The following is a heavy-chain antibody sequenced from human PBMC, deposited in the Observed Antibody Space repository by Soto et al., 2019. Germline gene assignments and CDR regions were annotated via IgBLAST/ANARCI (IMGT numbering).Heavy chain of an antibody. D-gene: IGHD3-10*01. CDR2: IYYSGST. CDR1: GGSVSSGSYY. J-gene: IGHJ6*02. CDR3: ARVTMVRGRPDFYYYYGMDV. V-gene: IGHV4-61*01. Sequence: SETLSLTCTVSGGSVSSGSYYWSWIRQPPGKGLEWIGYIYYSGSTNYNPSLKSRVTISVDTSKNQFSLKLSSVTAADTAVYYCARVTMVRGRPDFYYYYGMDVWGQGTTVTVSS.